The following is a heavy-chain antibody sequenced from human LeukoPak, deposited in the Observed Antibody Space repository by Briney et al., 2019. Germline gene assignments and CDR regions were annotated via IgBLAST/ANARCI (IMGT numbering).Heavy chain of an antibody. CDR2: IYYSGST. D-gene: IGHD6-19*01. Sequence: PSETLSLTCTVSGGSISSYYWSWIRQPTGKGLEWIGYIYYSGSTNYNPSLKSRVTISVNTSENQFSLKLSSVTAADTAVYYCARHRFNSVWSTFDIWGQGTMVTVSS. J-gene: IGHJ3*02. CDR3: ARHRFNSVWSTFDI. CDR1: GGSISSYY. V-gene: IGHV4-59*01.